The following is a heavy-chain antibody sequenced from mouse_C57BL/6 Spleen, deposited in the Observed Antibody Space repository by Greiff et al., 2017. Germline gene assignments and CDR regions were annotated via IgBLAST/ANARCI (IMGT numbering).Heavy chain of an antibody. CDR1: GFTFSDYG. J-gene: IGHJ1*03. CDR2: ISSGSSTI. Sequence: EVQLQESGGGLVKPGGSLKLSCAASGFTFSDYGMHWVRQAPEKGLEWVAYISSGSSTIYYADTVKGRFPISRDNAKNTLFLQMTSLRSEDTAMYYCARLRYYGSSYDWYFDVWGTGTTVTVSS. D-gene: IGHD1-1*01. CDR3: ARLRYYGSSYDWYFDV. V-gene: IGHV5-17*01.